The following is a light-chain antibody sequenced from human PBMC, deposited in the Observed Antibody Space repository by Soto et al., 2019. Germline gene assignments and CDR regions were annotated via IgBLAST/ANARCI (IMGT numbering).Light chain of an antibody. CDR1: SSNIGSNY. CDR3: AAWDDSLSGVV. J-gene: IGLJ2*01. V-gene: IGLV1-47*01. Sequence: QPVLTQPPSASGTPGQRVTISCSGSSSNIGSNYVYWYQQLPGTAPKLLSYRNNQRPSGVRDRFSGSTSGTSASLAISGLRSEDEADYYCAAWDDSLSGVVFGGGTKVTVL. CDR2: RNN.